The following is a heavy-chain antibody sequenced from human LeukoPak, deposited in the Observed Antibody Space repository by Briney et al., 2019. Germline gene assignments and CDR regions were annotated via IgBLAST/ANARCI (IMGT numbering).Heavy chain of an antibody. CDR2: ISHSGST. Sequence: PSETLSLTCAVYGGSFSGYYWSWIRQPPGKGLEWIGYISHSGSTYYNPSLKSRVTISVDRSKDQFSLKLSSVTAADTAVYYCARRLEVPGGIGWFDPWGQGTLVTVSS. CDR1: GGSFSGYY. V-gene: IGHV4-34*01. J-gene: IGHJ5*02. D-gene: IGHD2-2*01. CDR3: ARRLEVPGGIGWFDP.